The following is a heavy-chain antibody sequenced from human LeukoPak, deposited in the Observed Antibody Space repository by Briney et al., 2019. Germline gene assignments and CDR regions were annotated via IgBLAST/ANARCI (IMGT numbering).Heavy chain of an antibody. CDR3: ARELELLASLDY. CDR1: GYTFTSYY. Sequence: ASVTVSCKASGYTFTSYYMHWVRQAPGQGREGMGIINPSGGSTSYAQKFQGRVTMTRDMSTSTVYMELSSLRSEDTAVYYCARELELLASLDYWGQGTLVAVSS. V-gene: IGHV1-46*01. J-gene: IGHJ4*02. CDR2: INPSGGST. D-gene: IGHD1-7*01.